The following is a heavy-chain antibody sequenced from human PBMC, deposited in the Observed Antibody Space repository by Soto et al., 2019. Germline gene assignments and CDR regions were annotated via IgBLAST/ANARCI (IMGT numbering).Heavy chain of an antibody. CDR3: ARATDSSGYYSFGYFDY. D-gene: IGHD3-22*01. Sequence: PSETLSLTCTVSGGSISSGGYYWSWIRQHPGKGLEWIGYIYYSGSTYYNPSLKSRVTISVDTSKNQFSLKLSSVTAADTAVYYCARATDSSGYYSFGYFDYWGQGTLVTVAS. CDR2: IYYSGST. V-gene: IGHV4-31*03. J-gene: IGHJ4*02. CDR1: GGSISSGGYY.